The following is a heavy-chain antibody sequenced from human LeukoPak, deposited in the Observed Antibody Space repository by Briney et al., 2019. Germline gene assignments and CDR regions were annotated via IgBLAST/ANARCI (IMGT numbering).Heavy chain of an antibody. CDR2: SIPILGIA. CDR3: ARGELVEGYYYYGMDV. J-gene: IGHJ6*02. D-gene: IGHD6-13*01. V-gene: IGHV1-69*04. CDR1: GGTFSSYA. Sequence: SVKVSCKASGGTFSSYAISWVRQAPGQGLEWMGRSIPILGIANYAQKFQGRVTITADKSTSTAYMELSSLRSEDTAVYYRARGELVEGYYYYGMDVWGQGTTVTVSS.